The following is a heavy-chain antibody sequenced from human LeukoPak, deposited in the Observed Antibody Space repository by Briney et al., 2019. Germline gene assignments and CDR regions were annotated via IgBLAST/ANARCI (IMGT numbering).Heavy chain of an antibody. V-gene: IGHV4-38-2*02. CDR3: ARDGLAAAVRFDYYYYMDV. CDR1: GYSISSGYY. CDR2: IYHSGST. D-gene: IGHD6-13*01. Sequence: PSETLSLTCTVSGYSISSGYYWGWIRQPPGKGLEWIGSIYHSGSTYYNPSLKSRVTISVDTSKNQFSLKLSSVTAADTAVHYCARDGLAAAVRFDYYYYMDVWGKGTTVTVSS. J-gene: IGHJ6*03.